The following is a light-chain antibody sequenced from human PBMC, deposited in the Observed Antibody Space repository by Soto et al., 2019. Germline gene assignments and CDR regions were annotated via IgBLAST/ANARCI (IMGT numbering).Light chain of an antibody. CDR3: CSYTVSGTYV. J-gene: IGLJ1*01. CDR1: SSDVGGYNY. CDR2: AVS. V-gene: IGLV2-14*01. Sequence: LTQPASVSGSPGQSITISCTGTSSDVGGYNYVSWYQQHPGKAPKLMIYAVSNRPSGVSNRFSGSKSGNTATLTISGLQAEDEADYYCCSYTVSGTYVFGTGTKVTVL.